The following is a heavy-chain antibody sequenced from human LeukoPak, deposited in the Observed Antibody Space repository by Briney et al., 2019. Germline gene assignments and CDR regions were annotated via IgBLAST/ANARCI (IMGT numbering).Heavy chain of an antibody. CDR3: AKNGDRGAYCSGGSCYPYYYYNMDV. Sequence: TGGSLRLSCAASGFTFSSYNMNWVRQAPGKGLEWVSAISSTGGTAYYADSVKGRFTISRDNSKNTLYLQMNSLRAEDTAIYYCAKNGDRGAYCSGGSCYPYYYYNMDVWGKGTTVTISS. J-gene: IGHJ6*03. V-gene: IGHV3-23*01. CDR1: GFTFSSYN. D-gene: IGHD2-15*01. CDR2: ISSTGGTA.